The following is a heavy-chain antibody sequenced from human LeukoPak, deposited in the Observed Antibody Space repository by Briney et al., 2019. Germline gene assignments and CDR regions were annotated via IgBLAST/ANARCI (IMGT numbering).Heavy chain of an antibody. Sequence: GRSLRLSCAASGFTFSSYAMHWVRQAPGKGLEWVAVISYDGSNKYYADSVKGRFTISRDNSKNTLYLQMNSLRAEDTAVYYCARESAAFSSGWYAGDYWGQGTLVTVSS. CDR2: ISYDGSNK. CDR1: GFTFSSYA. V-gene: IGHV3-30*04. D-gene: IGHD6-19*01. J-gene: IGHJ4*02. CDR3: ARESAAFSSGWYAGDY.